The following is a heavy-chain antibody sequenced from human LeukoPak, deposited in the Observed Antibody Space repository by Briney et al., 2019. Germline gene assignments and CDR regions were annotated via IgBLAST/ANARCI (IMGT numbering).Heavy chain of an antibody. J-gene: IGHJ4*02. CDR1: GFTFSSYG. D-gene: IGHD2-2*01. CDR3: AKGYCSSISCLVDY. CDR2: IWYDGSNK. Sequence: PGGSLRLSCAASGFTFSSYGMHWVRQAPGKGLEWVAVIWYDGSNKYYADSVKGRFTISRDNAKNSLYLQMNSLRAEDTALYYCAKGYCSSISCLVDYWGQGTLVTVSS. V-gene: IGHV3-33*03.